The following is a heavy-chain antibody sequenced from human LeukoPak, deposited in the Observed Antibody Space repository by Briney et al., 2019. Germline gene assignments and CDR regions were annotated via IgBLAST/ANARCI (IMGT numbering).Heavy chain of an antibody. CDR2: INPSGGST. CDR3: ARDILPSYSGYDRTLPDY. D-gene: IGHD5-12*01. J-gene: IGHJ4*02. Sequence: ASVKVSCKASGYTFTSYCMHWVRQAPGQGLEWMGIINPSGGSTSYAQKFQGRVTLTRDTSTRTVYMDLSSLRSEDTAVYYCARDILPSYSGYDRTLPDYWGQGTLVTVSS. CDR1: GYTFTSYC. V-gene: IGHV1-46*01.